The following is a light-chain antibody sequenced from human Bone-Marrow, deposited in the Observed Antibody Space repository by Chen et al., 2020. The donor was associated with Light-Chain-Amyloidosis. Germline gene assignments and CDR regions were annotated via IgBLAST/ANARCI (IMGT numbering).Light chain of an antibody. CDR3: SSYAGTYTWV. CDR2: DVN. J-gene: IGLJ3*02. Sequence: QAALTQPRAASGSLGRAVPTSCTGTSSDVGAYTYVSWYQHHPAKAPNLIIYDVNKRPSGVPDRFSGSQSGSTASLTISRLQADDESDYFCSSYAGTYTWVFGGGTKLTVL. CDR1: SSDVGAYTY. V-gene: IGLV2-11*01.